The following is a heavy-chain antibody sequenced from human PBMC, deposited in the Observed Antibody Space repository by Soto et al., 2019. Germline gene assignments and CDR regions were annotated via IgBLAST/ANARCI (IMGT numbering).Heavy chain of an antibody. J-gene: IGHJ4*02. V-gene: IGHV1-69*02. Sequence: QVQLVQSGAEVKKPGSSVKVSCKASGGTFSSYTISWVRQAPGQGLEWMGRIIRILGIANYAQKFQGRVTITADKSTSTAYMELSSVRSEDTAVYYCARVPPVAGTSSKVRDYWGRGTLVTVSS. CDR1: GGTFSSYT. CDR2: IIRILGIA. CDR3: ARVPPVAGTSSKVRDY. D-gene: IGHD6-19*01.